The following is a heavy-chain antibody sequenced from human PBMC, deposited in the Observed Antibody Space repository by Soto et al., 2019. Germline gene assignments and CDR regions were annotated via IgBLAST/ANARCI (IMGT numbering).Heavy chain of an antibody. D-gene: IGHD6-13*01. CDR3: TSDDIATRPKYYDGMDV. J-gene: IGHJ6*02. Sequence: QVQLVQSGAEVKQPGASVKVSCEASGYTFTTYGISWVRQASGQGLEWMGWINGYTGNTKYAQRFQGRVTMTSDTSMSTANIYERSLRSDDTAFYYCTSDDIATRPKYYDGMDVWGQGTTGTFSS. CDR2: INGYTGNT. CDR1: GYTFTTYG. V-gene: IGHV1-18*04.